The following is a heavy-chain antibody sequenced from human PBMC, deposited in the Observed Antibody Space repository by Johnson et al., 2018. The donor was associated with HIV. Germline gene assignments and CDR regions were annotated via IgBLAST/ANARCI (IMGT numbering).Heavy chain of an antibody. J-gene: IGHJ3*02. Sequence: VQLVESGGGLVQPGRSLRLSCAASGFTFDDYAMHWVRQPPGKGLEWVSGISWNSGSLGHADSVKGRFTISRDNAKNSLYLQMNNLRPEDTALYYCVRSYSRTFDIWGQGTMVTVSS. V-gene: IGHV3-9*01. D-gene: IGHD2-21*01. CDR2: ISWNSGSL. CDR3: VRSYSRTFDI. CDR1: GFTFDDYA.